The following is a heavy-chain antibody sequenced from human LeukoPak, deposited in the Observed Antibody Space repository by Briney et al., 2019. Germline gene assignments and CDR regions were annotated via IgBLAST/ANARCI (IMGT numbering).Heavy chain of an antibody. J-gene: IGHJ4*02. CDR1: GFTFSSYG. Sequence: GSLRLSCAASGFTFSSYGMSWVRQAPGKGLEWVSAISGSGGSTYYADSVKGRFTISRDNSKNTLYLQMNSLRAEDTAVYNCAKHYYGSGRTNYYFDYWGQGTLVTVSS. CDR2: ISGSGGST. V-gene: IGHV3-23*01. D-gene: IGHD3-10*01. CDR3: AKHYYGSGRTNYYFDY.